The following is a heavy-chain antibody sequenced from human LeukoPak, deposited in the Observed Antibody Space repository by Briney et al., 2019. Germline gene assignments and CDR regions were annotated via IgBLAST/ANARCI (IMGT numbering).Heavy chain of an antibody. CDR1: GGSFSGYY. CDR2: ISSTGRT. Sequence: SETLSLTCAVYGGSFSGYYWSWIRQPAGKGLEWIGRISSTGRTDYNPSLTSRVTISVDTTTNQFSLKLSSVTAADTAVYYCARDTRGLLRNWFDPWGQGTLVTVSS. D-gene: IGHD2-21*01. J-gene: IGHJ5*02. V-gene: IGHV4-4*07. CDR3: ARDTRGLLRNWFDP.